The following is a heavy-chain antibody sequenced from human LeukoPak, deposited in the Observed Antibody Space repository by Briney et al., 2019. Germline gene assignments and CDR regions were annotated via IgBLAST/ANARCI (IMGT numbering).Heavy chain of an antibody. V-gene: IGHV1-2*02. J-gene: IGHJ4*02. Sequence: ASVKVSCKASGYTFTGYYMHWVRQAPGQGLEWMGWINPNSGGTNSAQKFQGRITMTRDTSISTAYMDLSSLRSEDTAVYYCARVYDSSGYYAGDYWGQGTLVTVSS. CDR3: ARVYDSSGYYAGDY. CDR2: INPNSGGT. D-gene: IGHD3-22*01. CDR1: GYTFTGYY.